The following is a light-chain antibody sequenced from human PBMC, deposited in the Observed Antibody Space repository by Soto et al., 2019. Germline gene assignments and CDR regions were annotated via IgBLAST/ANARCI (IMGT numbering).Light chain of an antibody. CDR3: QQYNSYS. V-gene: IGKV1-5*01. Sequence: DIQMTQSPSTLSASVGDRVTITCRASQSISNWLAWYQQQPGTAPKVLIYHAANLQSGVPSRFSGSGSGTEFTLTISSLQPDDLATYYCQQYNSYSFGQGTKV. J-gene: IGKJ1*01. CDR2: HAA. CDR1: QSISNW.